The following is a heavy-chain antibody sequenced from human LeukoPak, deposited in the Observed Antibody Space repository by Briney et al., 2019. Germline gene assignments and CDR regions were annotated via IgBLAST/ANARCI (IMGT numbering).Heavy chain of an antibody. CDR3: ARPNSSSWYVWFDP. V-gene: IGHV4-39*01. CDR1: GGSISSSSYS. Sequence: SETLSLTCTVSGGSISSSSYSWGWIRQPPGKGLEWIGSIYYSGSTYYNPSLKSRVTISVDTSKNQFSLKLSSVTAADTAVYYCARPNSSSWYVWFDPWGQGTLVTVSS. J-gene: IGHJ5*02. D-gene: IGHD6-13*01. CDR2: IYYSGST.